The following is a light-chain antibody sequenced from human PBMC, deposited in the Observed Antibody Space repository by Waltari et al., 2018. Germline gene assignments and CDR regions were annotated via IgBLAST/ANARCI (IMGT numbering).Light chain of an antibody. CDR1: QSFTRY. CDR3: QHYVRLPVT. J-gene: IGKJ1*01. Sequence: EIVLTQSPGTLSLSPGERATLSCRASQSFTRYLAWYQHKPGQAPRPLIYDASTRAAGIADRFSGSVFGTDFTLTISRLEPEDSAVYYCQHYVRLPVTFGQGTKVEIK. V-gene: IGKV3-20*01. CDR2: DAS.